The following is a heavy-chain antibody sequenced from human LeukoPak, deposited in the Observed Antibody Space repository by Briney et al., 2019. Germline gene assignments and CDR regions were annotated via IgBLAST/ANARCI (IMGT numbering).Heavy chain of an antibody. Sequence: PGGSLRLSCAASGFALRSYSVTWVRQAPGKGLEWVSSISSTSAYIYYAESVKGRFSISRDNVDNVVHLQMSSLRNEDTAFYYCARVAVAGPTGWFDSWGQGTLVAVSS. CDR3: ARVAVAGPTGWFDS. D-gene: IGHD6-19*01. CDR1: GFALRSYS. J-gene: IGHJ5*01. V-gene: IGHV3-21*04. CDR2: ISSTSAYI.